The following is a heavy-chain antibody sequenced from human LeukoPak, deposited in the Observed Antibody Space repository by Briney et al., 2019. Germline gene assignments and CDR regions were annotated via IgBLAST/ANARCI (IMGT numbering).Heavy chain of an antibody. Sequence: SETLSLTCTVSGGSISSRSYYWGRVRQPPGKGLDWIGSIYYSGSTYYNPSLKSRVTISVDTSKNQFSLKLSSVTAADTAVYYCARRAYSDYGGVSVDPWGQGTLVTVSS. J-gene: IGHJ5*02. CDR2: IYYSGST. V-gene: IGHV4-39*01. CDR1: GGSISSRSYY. CDR3: ARRAYSDYGGVSVDP. D-gene: IGHD4-11*01.